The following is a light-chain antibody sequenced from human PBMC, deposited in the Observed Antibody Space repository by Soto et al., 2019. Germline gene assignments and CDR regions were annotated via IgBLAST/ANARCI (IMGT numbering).Light chain of an antibody. Sequence: EVVLTQSPVTLCLSPGERATLSCRASQSFRGLLAWYQQKPGQAPRLLIYDAYNRATGIPPRFSGSGSGTDFTLTISSLEPEDSAVYYCQQRHVWPITFGQGTRLEIK. J-gene: IGKJ5*01. CDR3: QQRHVWPIT. V-gene: IGKV3-11*01. CDR2: DAY. CDR1: QSFRGL.